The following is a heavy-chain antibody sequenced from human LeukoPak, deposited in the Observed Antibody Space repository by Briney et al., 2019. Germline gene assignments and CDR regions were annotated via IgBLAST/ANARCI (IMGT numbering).Heavy chain of an antibody. V-gene: IGHV3-7*01. CDR1: GFIFSNNW. Sequence: PGGSLRLSCAASGFIFSNNWMSWVRQAPGKGLEWVANIKQDGSETYYVDSVKGRFTISRGNAKNSLYLQMNSLRSEDTAVYYCADGTTPDYWGQGTLVTVSS. CDR3: ADGTTPDY. D-gene: IGHD1-26*01. CDR2: IKQDGSET. J-gene: IGHJ4*02.